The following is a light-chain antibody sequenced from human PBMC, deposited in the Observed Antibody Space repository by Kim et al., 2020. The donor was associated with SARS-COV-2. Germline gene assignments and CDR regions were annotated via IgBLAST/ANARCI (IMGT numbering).Light chain of an antibody. CDR1: QRINND. Sequence: ASVGDRVTIPCRASQRINNDLAWYQQKPGKVPKVLIYAASALQSGVPSRFSGSGSGTDFTLTISSLQPEDVGTYYCQKYNGAPWTFGQGTKVDIK. CDR2: AAS. V-gene: IGKV1-27*01. J-gene: IGKJ1*01. CDR3: QKYNGAPWT.